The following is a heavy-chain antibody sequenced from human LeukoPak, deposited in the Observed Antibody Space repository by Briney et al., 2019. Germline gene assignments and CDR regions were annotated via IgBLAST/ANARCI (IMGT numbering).Heavy chain of an antibody. V-gene: IGHV3-23*01. CDR3: AEVESSYCRI. CDR2: IGGGGYTT. Sequence: GGSLRLSCVASGLTFRNYGMNGVRQAPGKGLEWVSSIGGGGYTTYYADSVRGRFTISRDNSKNSMYLQMSSLRAEDTAIYYCAEVESSYCRIWGQGTLVTVSS. J-gene: IGHJ4*02. D-gene: IGHD3-10*01. CDR1: GLTFRNYG.